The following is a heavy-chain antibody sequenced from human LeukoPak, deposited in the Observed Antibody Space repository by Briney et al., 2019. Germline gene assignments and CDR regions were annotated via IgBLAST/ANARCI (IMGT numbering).Heavy chain of an antibody. CDR2: INPNSDYT. V-gene: IGHV1-2*02. CDR1: GYTFTDYY. CDR3: AVAPGDY. D-gene: IGHD2-21*01. J-gene: IGHJ4*02. Sequence: GASVKVSCKASGYTFTDYYIHWVRQAPGQGLEWMGWINPNSDYTFYAQKFQGRVTLTRDTYISTVYMELTTLTSDDTALYYCAVAPGDYWGQGTLVSVSA.